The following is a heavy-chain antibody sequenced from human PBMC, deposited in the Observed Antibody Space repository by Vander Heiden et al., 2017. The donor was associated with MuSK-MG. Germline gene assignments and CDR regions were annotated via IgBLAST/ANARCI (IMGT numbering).Heavy chain of an antibody. Sequence: QVQLQQWGAGLLKPSETLSLTCAVYGGSFSGYYWSWIRQPPGKGLEWIGEINHSGSTNYNPSLKSRVTISVDTSKNQFSLKLSSVTAADTAVYYCARGRLSSSWYVDYWGQGTLVTVSS. CDR1: GGSFSGYY. CDR3: ARGRLSSSWYVDY. D-gene: IGHD6-13*01. V-gene: IGHV4-34*01. J-gene: IGHJ4*02. CDR2: INHSGST.